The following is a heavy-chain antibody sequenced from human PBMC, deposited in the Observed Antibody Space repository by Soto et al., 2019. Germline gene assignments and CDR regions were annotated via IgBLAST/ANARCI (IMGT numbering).Heavy chain of an antibody. CDR3: ARDYGDSYYFDY. J-gene: IGHJ4*02. CDR2: IYYSGST. Sequence: PSETLSLTCTVSGGSISSGDYYWSWIRQPPGKGLEWIGYIYYSGSTYYNPSLKSRVTISVDTSKNQFSLKLSSVTAADTAVYYCARDYGDSYYFDYWGQGTLVTVSS. D-gene: IGHD4-17*01. V-gene: IGHV4-30-4*01. CDR1: GGSISSGDYY.